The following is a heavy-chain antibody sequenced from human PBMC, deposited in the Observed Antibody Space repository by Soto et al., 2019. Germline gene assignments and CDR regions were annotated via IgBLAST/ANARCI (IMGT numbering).Heavy chain of an antibody. J-gene: IGHJ3*02. Sequence: GGSLRLSCAASGFTFSSYSMNWVRQAPGRGLEWVSYISCSSSSIYYADSVKGRFAIFRDNAKNSLYLQMNSLRAEDTAVYYCARVSSSDAFDIWGQGTMVTVSS. V-gene: IGHV3-48*01. CDR2: ISCSSSSI. D-gene: IGHD6-13*01. CDR3: ARVSSSDAFDI. CDR1: GFTFSSYS.